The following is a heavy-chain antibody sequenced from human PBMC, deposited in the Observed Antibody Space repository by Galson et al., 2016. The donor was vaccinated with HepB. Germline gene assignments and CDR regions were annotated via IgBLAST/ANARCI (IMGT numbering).Heavy chain of an antibody. CDR3: ARRTRGVAGTGFDY. Sequence: QSGAEVKKPGESLKISCKGSTYSFNTYWIGWARQLPGKGLEWMGIIYPDDSDTRSSPSFRGQVTISADKSITTAYLQWSSLKASDTAMYYCARRTRGVAGTGFDYWGQGTQVTVSS. D-gene: IGHD3/OR15-3a*01. V-gene: IGHV5-51*01. CDR2: IYPDDSDT. J-gene: IGHJ4*02. CDR1: TYSFNTYW.